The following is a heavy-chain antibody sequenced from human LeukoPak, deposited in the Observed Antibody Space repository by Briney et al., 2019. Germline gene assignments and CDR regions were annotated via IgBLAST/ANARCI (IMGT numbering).Heavy chain of an antibody. J-gene: IGHJ3*02. CDR1: GFTFSSYG. D-gene: IGHD6-19*01. V-gene: IGHV3-30*03. CDR2: ISYDGSNK. CDR3: ARGGSSGCPPWFSDCHDAFDI. Sequence: PGGSLRLSCAASGFTFSSYGIHWVRQAPGKGLEWVAVISYDGSNKYYADSVKGRFTISRDNSKNTLYLQMNSLRAEDTAVYYCARGGSSGCPPWFSDCHDAFDIWGQGTMVTVSS.